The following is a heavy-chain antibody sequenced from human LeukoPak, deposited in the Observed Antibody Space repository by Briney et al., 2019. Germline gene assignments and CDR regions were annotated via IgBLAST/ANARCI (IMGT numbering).Heavy chain of an antibody. Sequence: ASVKVSCKVSGYTLTELSMHWVRQAPGKGLEWMGGLDPEDGETIYAQKFQGRVTMTEETSTDTAYMELSSLRSEDTAVYYCATDILAAAGTKRQGGYWGQGTLVTVSS. D-gene: IGHD6-13*01. CDR3: ATDILAAAGTKRQGGY. CDR1: GYTLTELS. V-gene: IGHV1-24*01. J-gene: IGHJ4*02. CDR2: LDPEDGET.